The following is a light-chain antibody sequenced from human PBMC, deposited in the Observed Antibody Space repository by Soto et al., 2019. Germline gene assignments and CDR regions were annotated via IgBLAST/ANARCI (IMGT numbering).Light chain of an antibody. Sequence: DIQMTQSPSSLSASIGDRVTITCQASQDISNYLNWYQQKPGKAPKLLIYDASNLETGVPSRFSESGSGTHFIFTISSLQPEDFAIYYCQQYDNRRPLFTFGPGTKVDFK. CDR1: QDISNY. V-gene: IGKV1-33*01. CDR3: QQYDNRRPLFT. J-gene: IGKJ3*01. CDR2: DAS.